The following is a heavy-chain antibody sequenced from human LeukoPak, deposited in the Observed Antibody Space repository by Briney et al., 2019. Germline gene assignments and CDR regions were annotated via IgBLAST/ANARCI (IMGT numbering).Heavy chain of an antibody. CDR2: IFHSGVT. J-gene: IGHJ5*02. CDR1: GDSVNNTNW. CDR3: ARVDYFGKWLWAQPPRSFDP. D-gene: IGHD3-22*01. Sequence: PSGTLSLTCAVSGDSVNNTNWWTWVRQPPGKGLEWIGEIFHSGVTNYNPSLKSRVVISLEKSKNQFSLKLTSVTAADTAVYFCARVDYFGKWLWAQPPRSFDPWGQGTLVTVSS. V-gene: IGHV4-4*02.